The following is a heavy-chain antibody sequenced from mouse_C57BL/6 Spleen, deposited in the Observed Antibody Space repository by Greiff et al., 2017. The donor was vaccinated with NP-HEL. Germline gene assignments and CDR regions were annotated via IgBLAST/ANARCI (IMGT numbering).Heavy chain of an antibody. CDR2: IDPEDGET. D-gene: IGHD2-12*01. Sequence: EVQLVESGAELVKPGASVKLSCTASGFNIKDYYMHWVKQRTEQGLEWIGRIDPEDGETKYAPKFQGKATITADTSSNTAYLQLSSLTSEDTAVYYCALYDGGFYYFDYWGQGTTLTVSS. J-gene: IGHJ2*01. V-gene: IGHV14-2*01. CDR3: ALYDGGFYYFDY. CDR1: GFNIKDYY.